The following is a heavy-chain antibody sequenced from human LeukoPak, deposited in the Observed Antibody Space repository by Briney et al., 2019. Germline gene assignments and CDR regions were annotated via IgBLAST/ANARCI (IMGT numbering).Heavy chain of an antibody. CDR1: GYTFTGDY. J-gene: IGHJ3*02. D-gene: IGHD6-25*01. V-gene: IGHV1-2*02. CDR3: ARDRAISAAASRYHAFDI. Sequence: ASVKVSCKASGYTFTGDYIHGVREAPGQGLEWMGWINPNSGATNYAQKFQGRVTMTSDTSITTSYMDLSSLTSDDTAVYYCARDRAISAAASRYHAFDIWGQGTMVIVSS. CDR2: INPNSGAT.